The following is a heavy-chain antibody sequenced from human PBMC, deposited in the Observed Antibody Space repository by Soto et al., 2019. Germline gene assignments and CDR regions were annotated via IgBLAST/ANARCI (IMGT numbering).Heavy chain of an antibody. J-gene: IGHJ4*02. Sequence: GGSLRLSCATSGFSFSTYAMSWVRQAPGEGLEWVSGISGGVTTTYYADSVKGRFTISRDNSKSTVYLQMNSLRAEDTAVYYCAKSGRFRNPRGAGSCYCPLDYWGQGIPVTVSS. V-gene: IGHV3-23*01. CDR1: GFSFSTYA. CDR2: ISGGVTTT. D-gene: IGHD2-15*01. CDR3: AKSGRFRNPRGAGSCYCPLDY.